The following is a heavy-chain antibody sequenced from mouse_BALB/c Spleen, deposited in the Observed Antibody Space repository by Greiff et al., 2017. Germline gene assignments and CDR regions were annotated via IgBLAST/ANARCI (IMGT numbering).Heavy chain of an antibody. Sequence: QVQLKESGPGILQPSQTLSLTCSFSGFSLSTSGMGVSWIRQPSGKGLEWLAHIYWDDDKRYNPSLKSRLTISKDTSSNQVFLKITSVDTADTATYYCARRELPYAMDYWGQGTSVTVSS. D-gene: IGHD4-1*01. V-gene: IGHV8-12*01. CDR3: ARRELPYAMDY. J-gene: IGHJ4*01. CDR1: GFSLSTSGMG. CDR2: IYWDDDK.